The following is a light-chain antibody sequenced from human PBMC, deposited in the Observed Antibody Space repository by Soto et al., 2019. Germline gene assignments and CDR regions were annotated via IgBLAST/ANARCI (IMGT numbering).Light chain of an antibody. J-gene: IGKJ1*01. Sequence: DIQMTQSPSTLFASVGDRVTITCRASQSVSDRLAWYQQKPGKAPKVLIYDASSLESGVPSRFSGSGSGTEFTLTISSLQPDDFATYYCQQYNSYSPETFGQGTKVDIK. CDR3: QQYNSYSPET. CDR2: DAS. CDR1: QSVSDR. V-gene: IGKV1-5*01.